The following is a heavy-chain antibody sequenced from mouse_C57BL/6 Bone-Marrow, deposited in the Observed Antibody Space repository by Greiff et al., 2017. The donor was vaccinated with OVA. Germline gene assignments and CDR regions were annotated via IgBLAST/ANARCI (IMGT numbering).Heavy chain of an antibody. Sequence: EVKLMESGGGLVKPGGSLKLSCAASGFTFSDYGMHWVRQAPEKGLEWVAYISSGSSTIYYADTVKGRFTISRDNAKNTLFLQMTSLRSEDTAMYYCARGGALCTRRFDYWGQGTTLTVSS. V-gene: IGHV5-17*01. J-gene: IGHJ2*01. CDR2: ISSGSSTI. CDR1: GFTFSDYG. D-gene: IGHD6-5*01. CDR3: ARGGALCTRRFDY.